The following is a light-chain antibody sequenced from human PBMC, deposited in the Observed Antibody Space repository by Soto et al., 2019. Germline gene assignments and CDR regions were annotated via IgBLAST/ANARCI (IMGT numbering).Light chain of an antibody. CDR3: SSYAGSNTV. Sequence: QSALTQPPSASGSPGQSVTISCTGTSSDVGGYNYVSWYQQHPGKAPKLMIYEVSKWPSGVPDRFSGSKSGNTASLTVSGLQAEDEADYYCSSYAGSNTVFGGGTKL. CDR1: SSDVGGYNY. CDR2: EVS. J-gene: IGLJ2*01. V-gene: IGLV2-8*01.